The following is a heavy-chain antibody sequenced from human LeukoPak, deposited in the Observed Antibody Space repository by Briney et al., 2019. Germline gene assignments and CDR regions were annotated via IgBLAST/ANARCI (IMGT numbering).Heavy chain of an antibody. CDR3: AREGYYYDRSGYYYLFDY. CDR2: ISSSTSTI. J-gene: IGHJ4*02. CDR1: GFTFSTYT. D-gene: IGHD3-22*01. V-gene: IGHV3-48*02. Sequence: PGGSLRLSCAASGFTFSTYTMNWARQAPGEGLEWVSYISSSTSTIYDADSVKGRFTISRDNAKNSLYLQMNSLRDEDTAVYYCAREGYYYDRSGYYYLFDYWGQGTLVTVSS.